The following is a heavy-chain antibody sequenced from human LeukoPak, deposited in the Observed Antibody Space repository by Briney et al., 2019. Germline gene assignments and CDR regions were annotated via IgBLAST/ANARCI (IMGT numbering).Heavy chain of an antibody. J-gene: IGHJ5*02. CDR3: ARGRLQRDWFDP. D-gene: IGHD5-24*01. CDR2: IIPIFGTA. Sequence: ASVKVSCKASGGTFSSYAISWVRQAPGQGLEWMGGIIPIFGTANYAQKFQGRVTITTDESTSTAYMELSSLRSEDTAVYYCARGRLQRDWFDPWGQGTLVTVSS. V-gene: IGHV1-69*05. CDR1: GGTFSSYA.